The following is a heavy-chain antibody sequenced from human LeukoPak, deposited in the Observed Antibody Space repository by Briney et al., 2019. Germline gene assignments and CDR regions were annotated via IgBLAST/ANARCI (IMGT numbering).Heavy chain of an antibody. D-gene: IGHD3-10*01. V-gene: IGHV1-18*01. Sequence: GDSVKVSCKASGFTFNIYGNTWVRQAPGQGLEWMGWISVYNGDTKHAQKLQGRVTMTTDTSTTTAYMELRSLRSDDTAVYYCAREGYFGSGIDYFYGMDVWGQGTKVTVSS. CDR1: GFTFNIYG. CDR2: ISVYNGDT. CDR3: AREGYFGSGIDYFYGMDV. J-gene: IGHJ6*02.